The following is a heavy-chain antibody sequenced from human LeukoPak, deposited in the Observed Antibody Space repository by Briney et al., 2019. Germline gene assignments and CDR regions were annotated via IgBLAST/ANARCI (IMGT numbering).Heavy chain of an antibody. J-gene: IGHJ4*02. Sequence: LGGSLRLSCAASGFTFSDYWMHWVRQAPGKGLVWVSRINSDGSSIKYADSVKGRFTISRDNAKNTLYLQMNSLRVEDTAVYYCARAEYGSGDYWGQGTLVTVSS. V-gene: IGHV3-74*03. D-gene: IGHD3-10*01. CDR1: GFTFSDYW. CDR2: INSDGSSI. CDR3: ARAEYGSGDY.